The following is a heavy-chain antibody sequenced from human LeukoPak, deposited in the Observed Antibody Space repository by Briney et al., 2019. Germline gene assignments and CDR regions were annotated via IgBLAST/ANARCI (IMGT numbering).Heavy chain of an antibody. D-gene: IGHD6-19*01. V-gene: IGHV3-53*01. J-gene: IGHJ4*02. CDR3: ARAVDSSGCFDY. Sequence: GGSLRLSCAASGFTFSSYSMNWVRQAPGKGLEWVSVIYSGGSTYYADSVKGRFTISRDNSKNTLYLQMNSLRAEDTAVYYCARAVDSSGCFDYWGQGTLVTVSS. CDR2: IYSGGST. CDR1: GFTFSSYS.